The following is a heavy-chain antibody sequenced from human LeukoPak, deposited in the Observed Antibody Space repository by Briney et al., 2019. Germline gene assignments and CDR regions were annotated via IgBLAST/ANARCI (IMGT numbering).Heavy chain of an antibody. CDR2: ISYHGSDK. V-gene: IGHV3-30-3*01. CDR3: ARERRAYSSGWYYPVYAFDI. J-gene: IGHJ3*02. CDR1: GFGFSSYA. Sequence: GGSLRLSCAASGFGFSSYALHWIRQAPGKGLEWVAVISYHGSDKYYADSVRGRFTISRDNSENTMYLQMNSLRSEDTAVYYCARERRAYSSGWYYPVYAFDIWGQGTMVTVSS. D-gene: IGHD6-19*01.